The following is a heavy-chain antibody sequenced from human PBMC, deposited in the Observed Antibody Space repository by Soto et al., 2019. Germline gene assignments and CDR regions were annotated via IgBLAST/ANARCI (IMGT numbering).Heavy chain of an antibody. CDR3: AVAAVREILTEQSSGMAV. CDR2: IMPTVDSA. V-gene: IGHV1-69*01. Sequence: QVQLVQSGAEVKNPGSSVKVSCKASGGTLSDYAVSWVRQARGQGLEWMGGIMPTVDSANYAQKFQGGLTIPADGSASAGNMELCSLPSDDTAMYYCAVAAVREILTEQSSGMAVWGQGTTVTVSS. D-gene: IGHD3-10*01. J-gene: IGHJ6*02. CDR1: GGTLSDYA.